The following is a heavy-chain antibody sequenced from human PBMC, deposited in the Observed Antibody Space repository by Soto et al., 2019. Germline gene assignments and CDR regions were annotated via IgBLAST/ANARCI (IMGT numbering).Heavy chain of an antibody. D-gene: IGHD1-1*01. J-gene: IGHJ5*02. V-gene: IGHV1-46*01. CDR2: INPSGGST. CDR1: GYTFTSYY. CDR3: AREGTTGTTEGYWFDP. Sequence: ASVKVSCKASGYTFTSYYMHWVRQAPGQGLEWMGIINPSGGSTSYAQKFQGRVTMTRDTSTSTVYMELSSLGSEDTAVYYCAREGTTGTTEGYWFDPWGQGTLVTVSS.